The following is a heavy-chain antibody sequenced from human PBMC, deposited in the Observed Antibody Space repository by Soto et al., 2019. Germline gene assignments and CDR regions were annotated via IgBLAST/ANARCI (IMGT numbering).Heavy chain of an antibody. CDR3: ERQGRGVATPHCFDP. Sequence: PSETLSLTCTVTGGSISSGGYYWSWIRQHPGKGLEWIGSIYYSGSTYNNPSLRSRVSISIDTSKNQFSLKLKSVTAADTAVYFCERQGRGVATPHCFDPWGQGTLVTVSS. J-gene: IGHJ5*02. CDR1: GGSISSGGYY. CDR2: IYYSGST. V-gene: IGHV4-31*03. D-gene: IGHD2-15*01.